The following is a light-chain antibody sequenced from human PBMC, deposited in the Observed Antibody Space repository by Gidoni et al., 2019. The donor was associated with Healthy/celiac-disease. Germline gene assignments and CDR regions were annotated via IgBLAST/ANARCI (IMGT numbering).Light chain of an antibody. CDR3: QQLDT. J-gene: IGKJ5*01. CDR2: AAS. V-gene: IGKV1-9*01. CDR1: QGISSY. Sequence: IQLTQSPSSLSASVGDRVTIPCRASQGISSYLAWYQQNPGKAPKPLIYAASTLQSGVPSRFSGSGSGTDFTLTISSLQPEDFATYCCQQLDTFGQGTRLEIK.